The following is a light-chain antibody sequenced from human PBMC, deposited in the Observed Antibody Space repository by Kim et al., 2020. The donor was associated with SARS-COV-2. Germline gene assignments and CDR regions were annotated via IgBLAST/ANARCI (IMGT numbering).Light chain of an antibody. J-gene: IGKJ2*01. CDR1: QDISNY. V-gene: IGKV1-33*01. CDR3: QQFDNLPYT. Sequence: DIQMTQSPSSLSASVGDRVTITCQASQDISNYLHWYQQRPGKAPKLVIYDAATLESGVPPRFSGSGSGTDFTFTISSLQPEDVATYYCQQFDNLPYTFGQGTKLEI. CDR2: DAA.